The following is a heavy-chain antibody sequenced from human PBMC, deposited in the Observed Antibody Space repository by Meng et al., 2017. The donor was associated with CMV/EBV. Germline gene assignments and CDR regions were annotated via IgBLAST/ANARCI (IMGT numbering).Heavy chain of an antibody. Sequence: GGSLRLSCAASGFTFSSYGMHWVRQAPGKGLEWVAFIRYDGSNKYHADSVKGRFTISRDNSKNTLYLQMNSLRAEDTAVYYCANRWFSYDSSGYPLPYYYYGMDVWGQGTTVTVSS. CDR2: IRYDGSNK. J-gene: IGHJ6*02. CDR1: GFTFSSYG. V-gene: IGHV3-30*02. CDR3: ANRWFSYDSSGYPLPYYYYGMDV. D-gene: IGHD3-22*01.